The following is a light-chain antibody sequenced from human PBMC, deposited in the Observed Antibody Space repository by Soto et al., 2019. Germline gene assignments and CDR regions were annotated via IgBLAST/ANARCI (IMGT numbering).Light chain of an antibody. CDR1: QSVSSSF. V-gene: IGKV3-20*01. J-gene: IGKJ1*01. CDR3: QQYDSSPWT. CDR2: GAS. Sequence: EIVLTQSPGTLSLSPGERATLSCRASQSVSSSFLAWYQQKPGQAPRLLIYGASNRATGIPDRFSGSGSGTVFTLTISILEPEDFAVYYCQQYDSSPWTFGQGTKVEIK.